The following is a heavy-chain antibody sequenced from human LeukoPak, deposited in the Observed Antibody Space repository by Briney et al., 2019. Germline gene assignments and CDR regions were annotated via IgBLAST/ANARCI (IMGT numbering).Heavy chain of an antibody. CDR1: GYSFTSTS. CDR2: IDPSDSYT. V-gene: IGHV5-10-1*01. J-gene: IGHJ2*01. Sequence: GESLKISCQSSGYSFTSTSISRGRQMPGKGLEWMGRIDPSDSYTNYSPSFQGHVTISADKSISTAYLQWSSLTTSDTAMYYWARLVNSSGSGCDSQGAPHLWSRGTLVTVSS. D-gene: IGHD6-19*01. CDR3: ARLVNSSGSGCDSQGAPHL.